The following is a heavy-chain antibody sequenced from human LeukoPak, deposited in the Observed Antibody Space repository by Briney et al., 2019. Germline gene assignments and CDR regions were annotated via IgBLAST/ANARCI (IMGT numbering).Heavy chain of an antibody. J-gene: IGHJ4*02. CDR2: ISASGSYT. D-gene: IGHD3-10*01. Sequence: PGGSLRLSCAPSGFTFGDYYMSWFRQSPGGGIEWLSYISASGSYTSYADSVKGRFTISRDNAKNSLHLQMSSLTSEDTAVYFCATDYHGSGTFDYWGEGTLVTVSS. CDR3: ATDYHGSGTFDY. CDR1: GFTFGDYY. V-gene: IGHV3-11*01.